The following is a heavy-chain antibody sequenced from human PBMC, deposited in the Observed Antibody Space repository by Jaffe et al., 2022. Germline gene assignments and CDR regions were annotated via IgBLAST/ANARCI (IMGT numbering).Heavy chain of an antibody. CDR3: ASHSSSWPYFDY. CDR1: GGSISSYY. D-gene: IGHD6-13*01. V-gene: IGHV4-59*01. Sequence: QVQLQESGPGLVKPSETLSLTCTVSGGSISSYYWSWIRQPPGKGLEWIGYIYYSGSTNYNPSLKSRVTISVDTSKNQFSLKLSSVTAADTAVYYCASHSSSWPYFDYWGQGTLVTVSS. J-gene: IGHJ4*02. CDR2: IYYSGST.